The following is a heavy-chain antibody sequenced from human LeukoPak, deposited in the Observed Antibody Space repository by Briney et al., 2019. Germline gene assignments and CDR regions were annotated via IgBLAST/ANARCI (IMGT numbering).Heavy chain of an antibody. D-gene: IGHD2-21*02. Sequence: GASVKVSCKASGYTFTSYGISWVRQAPGQRLEWMGWINAGNGNTKYSQKFQGRVTITRDTSASTAYMELSSLRSEDTAVYYCAGAAPQAYCGGDCYPRYGMDVWGQGTTVTVSS. CDR1: GYTFTSYG. CDR2: INAGNGNT. CDR3: AGAAPQAYCGGDCYPRYGMDV. V-gene: IGHV1-3*01. J-gene: IGHJ6*02.